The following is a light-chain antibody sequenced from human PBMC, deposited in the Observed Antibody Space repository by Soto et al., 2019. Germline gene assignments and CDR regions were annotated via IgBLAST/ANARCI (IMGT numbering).Light chain of an antibody. CDR3: SSYTTSSTLV. J-gene: IGLJ1*01. CDR1: SSDVGGYNS. CDR2: EVS. V-gene: IGLV2-14*01. Sequence: QSSLTHPASLSGSPGQSITISCTGTSSDVGGYNSVSWYQQHPGKAPKIMIFEVSNRPSGVSNRFSGSKSGNTASLTISGLQTEDEADYYCSSYTTSSTLVFGIGTKVTVL.